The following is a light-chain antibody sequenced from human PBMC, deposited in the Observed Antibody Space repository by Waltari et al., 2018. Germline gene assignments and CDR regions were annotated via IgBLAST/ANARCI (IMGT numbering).Light chain of an antibody. CDR2: NTN. CDR3: VLYMGSGASV. Sequence: QTVVTQEPSFSVSPGGTVTLTCALSSGSVSTSYYSSWYQQTPGLAPRPLIYNTNTRSSGVPDRFSGSILGNKAALTITGAQAEDESDYYCVLYMGSGASVFGGGTKLTVL. J-gene: IGLJ3*02. V-gene: IGLV8-61*01. CDR1: SGSVSTSYY.